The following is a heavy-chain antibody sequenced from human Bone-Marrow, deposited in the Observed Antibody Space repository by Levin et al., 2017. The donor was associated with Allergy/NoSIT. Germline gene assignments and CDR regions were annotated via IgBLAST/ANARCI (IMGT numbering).Heavy chain of an antibody. CDR2: INSDGSST. CDR1: GFTFSSYW. CDR3: ACPWPGDGYKGGLFWFDP. V-gene: IGHV3-74*01. J-gene: IGHJ5*02. Sequence: SCAASGFTFSSYWMHWVRQAPGKGLVWVSRINSDGSSTSYADSVKGRFTISRDNAKNTLYLQMNSLRAEDTAVYYCACPWPGDGYKGGLFWFDPWGQGTLVTVSS. D-gene: IGHD5-24*01.